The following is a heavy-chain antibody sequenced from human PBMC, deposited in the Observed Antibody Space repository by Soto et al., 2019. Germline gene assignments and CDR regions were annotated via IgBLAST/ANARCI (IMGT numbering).Heavy chain of an antibody. CDR2: ISAYNANA. J-gene: IGHJ4*02. V-gene: IGHV1-18*01. CDR3: ARENSYFDY. Sequence: QIQLLQSGAEVKKPGASVKVTCKDSGYTFRNFGISWVRQAPGQGLEWMGWISAYNANANYAQKFQGRLTMTADTSTSTAYMELRSLRSDDTAVYYCARENSYFDYWGQGTLVTVSS. CDR1: GYTFRNFG.